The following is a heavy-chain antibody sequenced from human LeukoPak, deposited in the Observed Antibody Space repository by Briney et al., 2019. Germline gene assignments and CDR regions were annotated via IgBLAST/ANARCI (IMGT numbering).Heavy chain of an antibody. V-gene: IGHV3-66*01. CDR2: VYSGGTT. J-gene: IGHJ4*02. Sequence: GGSLSLSCAASGFTVSNNYMSWVRQAPGEGLEWVSLVYSGGTTYYADSVEGRFTISRDNSKNTLYLQMNSLRAEDTAVYYCARAGQQLGFDYWGQGTLVTVSS. CDR3: ARAGQQLGFDY. D-gene: IGHD6-13*01. CDR1: GFTVSNNY.